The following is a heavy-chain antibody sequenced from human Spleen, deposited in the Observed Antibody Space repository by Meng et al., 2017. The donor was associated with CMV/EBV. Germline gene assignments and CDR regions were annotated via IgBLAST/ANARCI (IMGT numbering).Heavy chain of an antibody. CDR2: FFHSGDT. CDR1: DVSISNSIFF. CDR3: ARHLRGYSWPKSD. D-gene: IGHD1-26*01. Sequence: SDVSISNSIFFWGWIRQPPGKGLEWIGSFFHSGDTYSNPSLRSRVAISVDTSKNQFSLRLNSVTATDTAVYYCARHLRGYSWPKSDWGQGTLVTVSS. J-gene: IGHJ4*02. V-gene: IGHV4-39*01.